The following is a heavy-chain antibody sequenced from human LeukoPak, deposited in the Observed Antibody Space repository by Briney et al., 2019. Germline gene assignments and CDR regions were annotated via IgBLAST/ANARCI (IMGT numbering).Heavy chain of an antibody. CDR2: FSVSDGRT. CDR3: AKAGSGSIAARIVGY. Sequence: PGGSLRLSCAASGFTFINYAMSWVRQAPGKGLEYMSTFSVSDGRTYYADSVKGRFTISRDNSKNTLYLQMNSLRAEDTAVYYCAKAGSGSIAARIVGYWGQGTLVTVSS. CDR1: GFTFINYA. V-gene: IGHV3-23*01. D-gene: IGHD6-6*01. J-gene: IGHJ4*02.